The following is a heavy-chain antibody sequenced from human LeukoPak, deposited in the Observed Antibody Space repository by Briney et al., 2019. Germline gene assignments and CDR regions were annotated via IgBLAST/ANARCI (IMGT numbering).Heavy chain of an antibody. J-gene: IGHJ4*02. D-gene: IGHD5-24*01. CDR3: ARGRVATTPFDY. CDR1: GGAFSSYP. V-gene: IGHV1-69*04. Sequence: SVTVSCKASGGAFSSYPISWVRQAPGQGLEWMGRIIPILGIANYAQKFQGRVTITADKSTSTAYMELSSLRSEDTAVYYCARGRVATTPFDYWGQGTLVSVSS. CDR2: IIPILGIA.